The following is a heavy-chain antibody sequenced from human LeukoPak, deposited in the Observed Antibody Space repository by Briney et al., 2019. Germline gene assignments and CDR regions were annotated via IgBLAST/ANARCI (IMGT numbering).Heavy chain of an antibody. CDR2: ISSSSNNI. V-gene: IGHV3-21*01. J-gene: IGHJ4*02. D-gene: IGHD5-12*01. CDR3: AGGPTTDY. CDR1: GFTFSSYS. Sequence: PGGSLRLSCAASGFTFSSYSMNWVRQAPGKGLQWVSSISSSSNNIYYADSVKGRFTISRDNAKNSLYLQMNSLRAEDTAVYFCAGGPTTDYWGQGTLVTVSS.